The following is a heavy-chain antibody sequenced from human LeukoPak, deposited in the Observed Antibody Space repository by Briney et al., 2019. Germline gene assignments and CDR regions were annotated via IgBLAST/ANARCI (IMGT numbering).Heavy chain of an antibody. D-gene: IGHD4-23*01. CDR2: ISSSGRTI. CDR1: GFTFSSYE. V-gene: IGHV3-48*03. CDR3: AKYGGNSGMALDI. J-gene: IGHJ3*02. Sequence: GGSLRLSCEASGFTFSSYEMNFVRQAPGKGLEWVSFISSSGRTITYADSVKGRFVISRDNVNSSLYLQMNSLRAEDTAVYYCAKYGGNSGMALDIWGQGTMVTVSS.